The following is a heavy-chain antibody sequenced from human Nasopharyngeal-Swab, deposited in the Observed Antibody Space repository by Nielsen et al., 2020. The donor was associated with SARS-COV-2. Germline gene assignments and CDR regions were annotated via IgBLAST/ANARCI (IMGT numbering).Heavy chain of an antibody. J-gene: IGHJ3*02. CDR2: IYYDTSNK. CDR3: ARDFRDCSGGTCYGMGAFDI. Sequence: GESLKISCAASGFTFSSYGMHWVRQAPGKGLEWVALIYYDTSNKYYADSVRGRFTISRDNSKNTLSLQMNSLRAEDTAVYYCARDFRDCSGGTCYGMGAFDIWGQGAVVTVSS. CDR1: GFTFSSYG. D-gene: IGHD2-15*01. V-gene: IGHV3-33*08.